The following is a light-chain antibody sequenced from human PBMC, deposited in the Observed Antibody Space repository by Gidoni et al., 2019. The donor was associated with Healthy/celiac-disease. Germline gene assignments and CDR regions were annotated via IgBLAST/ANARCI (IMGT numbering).Light chain of an antibody. J-gene: IGKJ1*01. V-gene: IGKV3-20*01. CDR2: GAS. Sequence: DIALTQAPGTLSLSTGDRATLSCRASQSVSSSYLAWYQQKPGQAPRLLIYGASSRATGIPDRFSGSGSGTDFTLTISRLEPEDFAVYYCQQYGSSPQTFGQGTKVEIK. CDR3: QQYGSSPQT. CDR1: QSVSSSY.